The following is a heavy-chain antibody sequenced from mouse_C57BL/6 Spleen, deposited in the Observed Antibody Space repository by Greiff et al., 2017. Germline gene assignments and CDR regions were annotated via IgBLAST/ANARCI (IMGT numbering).Heavy chain of an antibody. CDR2: IYPRSGNT. D-gene: IGHD1-1*01. CDR3: AREATVVAPGFAY. CDR1: GYTFTSYG. V-gene: IGHV1-81*01. Sequence: VQLQQSGAELARPGASVKLSCKASGYTFTSYGISWVKQRTGPGLEWIGEIYPRSGNTYYTEKFKGKATLTADKSSSTAYMELRSLTSEDSAVYYCAREATVVAPGFAYWGQGTLVTVSA. J-gene: IGHJ3*01.